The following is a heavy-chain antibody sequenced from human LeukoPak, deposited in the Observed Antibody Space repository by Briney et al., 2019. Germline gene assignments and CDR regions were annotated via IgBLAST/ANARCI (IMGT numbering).Heavy chain of an antibody. D-gene: IGHD6-19*01. Sequence: NPRESLRISCKGSGYTFTNYWISCVRQMPGKGLEWMGRIDPSDSYINYSPSFQGHVTISVDKSISTAYLQWSSLKASDTAMYYCARQGLGRNIDYWGQGTLVTVFS. CDR2: IDPSDSYI. CDR1: GYTFTNYW. V-gene: IGHV5-10-1*01. J-gene: IGHJ4*02. CDR3: ARQGLGRNIDY.